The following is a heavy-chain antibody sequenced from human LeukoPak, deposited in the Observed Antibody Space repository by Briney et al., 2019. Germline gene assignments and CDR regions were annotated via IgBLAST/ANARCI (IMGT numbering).Heavy chain of an antibody. V-gene: IGHV1-69*02. D-gene: IGHD5-18*01. J-gene: IGHJ4*02. CDR2: IIPILGMA. CDR3: ARVVDTAMVDC. CDR1: GGTFSSYT. Sequence: GASVKVSCKASGGTFSSYTISWVRQAPGQGLGWMGRIIPILGMANYAQKFQGRVTITADKSTSTAYMELSSLRSEDTAVYYCARVVDTAMVDCWGQGTLVTVSS.